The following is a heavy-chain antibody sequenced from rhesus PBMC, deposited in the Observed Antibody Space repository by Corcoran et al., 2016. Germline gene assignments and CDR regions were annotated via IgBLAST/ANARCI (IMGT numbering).Heavy chain of an antibody. Sequence: EVQLVESGGGLVQPGGSLRLSCAASGFTFSSYGMSWVRQAPGKGLGWVSYISNGGGSTYYADSVKGRFTISGDNSKNTLSLQMNSLRAEDTAVYYCAKNTVLGFMYGLESWGQGVVVTVSS. CDR3: AKNTVLGFMYGLES. CDR2: ISNGGGST. CDR1: GFTFSSYG. V-gene: IGHV3S5*01. D-gene: IGHD2-21*01. J-gene: IGHJ6*01.